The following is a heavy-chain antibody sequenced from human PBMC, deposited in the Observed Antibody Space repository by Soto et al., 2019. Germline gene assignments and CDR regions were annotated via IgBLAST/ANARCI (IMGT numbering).Heavy chain of an antibody. Sequence: PSETLSLTGSVSGGAISGDYWSWIRQPPGKGLEWIGYIYYSGSTNYNPSLKSRVTISVDTSKNQFSLKLSSVTAADTAVYYCARTTGGAKGTYYYYYGMDVWGQGTTVTVSS. CDR2: IYYSGST. V-gene: IGHV4-59*01. J-gene: IGHJ6*02. CDR1: GGAISGDY. CDR3: ARTTGGAKGTYYYYYGMDV. D-gene: IGHD1-26*01.